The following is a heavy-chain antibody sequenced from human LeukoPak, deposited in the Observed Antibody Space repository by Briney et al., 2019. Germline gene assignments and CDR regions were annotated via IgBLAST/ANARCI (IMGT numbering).Heavy chain of an antibody. CDR2: IYYTGST. D-gene: IGHD5-12*01. J-gene: IGHJ6*03. CDR3: ARVVYSGYDFRGAMDV. Sequence: SETLSLTCTISGGSISSYYWSWIRQPPGKGLEWIGYIYYTGSTNHNPSLKSRVTILVDTSKNQFSLKLSSVTAADTAVYYCARVVYSGYDFRGAMDVWGKGTTVTVSS. V-gene: IGHV4-59*01. CDR1: GGSISSYY.